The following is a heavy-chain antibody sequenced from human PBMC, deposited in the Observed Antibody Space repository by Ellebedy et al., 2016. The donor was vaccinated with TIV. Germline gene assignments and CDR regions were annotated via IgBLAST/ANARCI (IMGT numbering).Heavy chain of an antibody. CDR1: GDTFSSSG. CDR3: AGGGVYCDSSSCPLYHYHGMDV. CDR2: IIPLFGTA. V-gene: IGHV1-69*13. J-gene: IGHJ6*02. Sequence: SVKVSXKASGDTFSSSGISWVRQAPGQGLEWMGGIIPLFGTASHSQKFQGRLTITADESTTSVYMELSSLRFDDTAVYYCAGGGVYCDSSSCPLYHYHGMDVWGQGTTVTVSS. D-gene: IGHD2-2*01.